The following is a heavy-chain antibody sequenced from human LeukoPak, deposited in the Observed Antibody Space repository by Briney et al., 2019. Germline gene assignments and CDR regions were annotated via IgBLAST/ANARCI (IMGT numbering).Heavy chain of an antibody. Sequence: SETLSLTCTVSGYSISSGYYWSWIRQPPGKGLEWIGYIYYSGSTNYNPSLKSRVTISVDTSKNQFSLKLSSVTAADTAVYYCARVGYRRFLDVWGKGTTVTISS. CDR1: GYSISSGYY. CDR3: ARVGYRRFLDV. V-gene: IGHV4-61*01. CDR2: IYYSGST. J-gene: IGHJ6*04. D-gene: IGHD6-25*01.